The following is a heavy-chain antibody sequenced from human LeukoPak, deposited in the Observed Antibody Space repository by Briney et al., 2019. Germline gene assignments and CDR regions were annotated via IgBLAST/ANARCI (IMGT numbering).Heavy chain of an antibody. CDR1: GGSINNYY. J-gene: IGHJ3*02. CDR2: IYTRGST. D-gene: IGHD2-15*01. CDR3: ARGRYCSADICSGGDAFDI. V-gene: IGHV4-4*07. Sequence: SETLSLTCTVSGGSINNYYWSWIRQPAGKGLEWIGRIYTRGSTNYNPSLKSRVTMSVDTSKNQFSLKLSSVTAADTAGYYSARGRYCSADICSGGDAFDIWGQGTMVSVSS.